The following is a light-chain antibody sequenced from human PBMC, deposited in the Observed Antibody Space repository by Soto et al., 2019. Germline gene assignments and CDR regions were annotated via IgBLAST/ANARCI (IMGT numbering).Light chain of an antibody. CDR3: QQYHDWPPVT. Sequence: EIVMTQSPATLFVSPGERATLSCSASQTVSDDLAWYQQKPGQAHTLLIYGASTRATDIPARFSGGGSGTEFTLTISSLQSEDSAIYYCQQYHDWPPVTFGPGTKVNI. J-gene: IGKJ3*01. CDR2: GAS. CDR1: QTVSDD. V-gene: IGKV3-15*01.